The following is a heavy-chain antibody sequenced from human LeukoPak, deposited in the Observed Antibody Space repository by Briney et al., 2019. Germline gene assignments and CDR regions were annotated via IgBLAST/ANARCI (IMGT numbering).Heavy chain of an antibody. J-gene: IGHJ3*02. Sequence: PSQTLSLTCTVSGGSISSGSYYWSWIRQPAGKGLEWIGRIYTSGSTNYNPSLKSRVTISVDTSKNQFSLKLSSVTAADTAVYYCASEAPLSGYYDAFDIWGQGTMVTVSS. D-gene: IGHD3-22*01. CDR3: ASEAPLSGYYDAFDI. CDR2: IYTSGST. V-gene: IGHV4-61*02. CDR1: GGSISSGSYY.